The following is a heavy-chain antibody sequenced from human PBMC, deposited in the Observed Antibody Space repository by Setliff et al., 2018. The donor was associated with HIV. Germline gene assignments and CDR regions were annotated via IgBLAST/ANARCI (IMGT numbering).Heavy chain of an antibody. CDR3: ARRGAYGYDYFDY. CDR1: GGSISSGTYY. D-gene: IGHD5-12*01. CDR2: IFHSAST. V-gene: IGHV4-39*07. Sequence: SETLSLTCSVSGGSISSGTYYWGWIRQPPGKGLEWIANIFHSASTNYNPSLKSRVTISIDTSKNQFSLKLTSVTAADTAVYYCARRGAYGYDYFDYWGPGTLVTVSS. J-gene: IGHJ4*02.